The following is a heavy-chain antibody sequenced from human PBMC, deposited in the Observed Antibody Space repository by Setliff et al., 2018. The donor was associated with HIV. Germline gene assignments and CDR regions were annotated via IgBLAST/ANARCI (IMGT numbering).Heavy chain of an antibody. CDR1: GYPISSGYY. CDR3: ARRLQFLEFLHGVGGLDV. CDR2: IYHSGTT. Sequence: PSETLSLTCTVSGYPISSGYYWGWIRQPPGKGLEWIGSIYHSGTTYYNPSLKSRVTISVDTSKNQFPLKLSSATAAGTAVYYCARRLQFLEFLHGVGGLDVWGQGTTVTVSS. D-gene: IGHD3-3*01. J-gene: IGHJ6*02. V-gene: IGHV4-38-2*02.